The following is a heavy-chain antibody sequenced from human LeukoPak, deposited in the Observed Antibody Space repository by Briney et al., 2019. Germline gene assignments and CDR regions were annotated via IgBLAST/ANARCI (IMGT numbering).Heavy chain of an antibody. D-gene: IGHD6-13*01. CDR3: ARDNSSSWYSNWFDP. CDR2: ISSSSSYI. Sequence: GGSPRLSCAASGFTFSSYSMNWVRQAPGKGLEWVSSISSSSSYIYYADSVKGRFTISRDNAKNSLYLQMNSLRAEDTAVYYCARDNSSSWYSNWFDPWGQGTLVTVSS. J-gene: IGHJ5*02. V-gene: IGHV3-21*01. CDR1: GFTFSSYS.